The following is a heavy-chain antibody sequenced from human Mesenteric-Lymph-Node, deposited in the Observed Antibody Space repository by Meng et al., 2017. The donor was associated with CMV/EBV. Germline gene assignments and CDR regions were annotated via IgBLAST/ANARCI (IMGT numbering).Heavy chain of an antibody. V-gene: IGHV6-1*01. CDR3: ARDLGYYESPYGMDV. Sequence: LRLSYAISGDSVSSYTAGWNWIRQSPSRGLEWLGRTYYRSRWYNDYASSVKSRITINADTSKNQISLQLHSVTPEDTAVYYCARDLGYYESPYGMDVWGQGTTVTVSS. J-gene: IGHJ6*02. CDR2: TYYRSRWYN. D-gene: IGHD3-22*01. CDR1: GDSVSSYTAG.